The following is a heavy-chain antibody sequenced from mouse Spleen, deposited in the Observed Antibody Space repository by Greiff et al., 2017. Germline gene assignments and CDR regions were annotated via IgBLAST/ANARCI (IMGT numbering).Heavy chain of an antibody. J-gene: IGHJ2*01. V-gene: IGHV1-26*01. Sequence: EVQLQQSGPELVKPGASVKISCKASGYTFTDYYMNWVKQSHGKSLEWIGDINPNNGGTSYNQKFKGKATLTVDKSSSTAYMELRSLTSEDSAVYYCARYRVLYYFDYWGQGTTLTVSS. CDR3: ARYRVLYYFDY. CDR2: INPNNGGT. CDR1: GYTFTDYY.